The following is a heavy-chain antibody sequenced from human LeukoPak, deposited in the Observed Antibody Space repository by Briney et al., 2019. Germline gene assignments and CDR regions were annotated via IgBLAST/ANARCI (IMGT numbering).Heavy chain of an antibody. D-gene: IGHD3-9*01. J-gene: IGHJ4*02. V-gene: IGHV3-30-3*01. CDR3: AREGLVSYFDWLVGPPDPQTDGSYFDY. CDR2: ISYDGSNK. Sequence: PGGSLRLSCAASGFTFSSYAMHWVRQAPGKGLEWVAVISYDGSNKYYADSVKGRFTISRDNSKNTLYLQMNSLRAEDTAVYYCAREGLVSYFDWLVGPPDPQTDGSYFDYWGQGTLVTVSS. CDR1: GFTFSSYA.